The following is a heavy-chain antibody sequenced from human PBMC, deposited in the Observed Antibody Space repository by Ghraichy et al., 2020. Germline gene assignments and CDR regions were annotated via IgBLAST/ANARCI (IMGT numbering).Heavy chain of an antibody. CDR2: ISGSGGST. Sequence: GSLRLSCAASGFSFSSYALSWVRQAPGKGLEWVSVISGSGGSTFYADSVKGRYTISRDNSKSTLYLQMNSLRVEDTAVYYCARDPIPIDNVVVADAPYYYFGMDVWGQGTTVAVSS. D-gene: IGHD2-15*01. CDR3: ARDPIPIDNVVVADAPYYYFGMDV. J-gene: IGHJ6*02. V-gene: IGHV3-23*01. CDR1: GFSFSSYA.